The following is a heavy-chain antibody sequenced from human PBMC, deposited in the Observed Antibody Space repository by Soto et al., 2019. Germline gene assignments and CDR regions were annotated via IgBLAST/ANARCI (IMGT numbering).Heavy chain of an antibody. CDR1: GFTFSSYA. CDR2: ISGSGGST. CDR3: AKYSGYDGLLSYYYYMDV. D-gene: IGHD5-12*01. Sequence: GGSLRLSCAASGFTFSSYAMSWVRQAPGKGLEWVSAISGSGGSTYYADSVKGRFTISRDNSKNTLYLQMNSLRAEDTAVYYCAKYSGYDGLLSYYYYMDVWGKGTTVTVSS. V-gene: IGHV3-23*01. J-gene: IGHJ6*03.